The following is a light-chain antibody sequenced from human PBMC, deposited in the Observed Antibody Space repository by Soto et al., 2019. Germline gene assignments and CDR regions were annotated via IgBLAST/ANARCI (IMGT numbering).Light chain of an antibody. Sequence: EIVMTQSPATLSVSPGKRATLSCRASQSISSNLAWYQQKPGQAPRLLMFRTSSRATGFPARFSGSGSGTDFTLTISRLQPEDFAVYYCQQYGSSNTFGGGTKVDIK. CDR1: QSISSN. CDR3: QQYGSSNT. V-gene: IGKV3-15*01. CDR2: RTS. J-gene: IGKJ4*01.